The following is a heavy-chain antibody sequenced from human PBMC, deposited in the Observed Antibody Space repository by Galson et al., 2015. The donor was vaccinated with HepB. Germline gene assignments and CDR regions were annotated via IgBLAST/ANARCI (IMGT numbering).Heavy chain of an antibody. J-gene: IGHJ4*02. V-gene: IGHV3-48*02. D-gene: IGHD3-3*01. CDR2: ISGSSSTI. Sequence: SLRLSCAASGFTFSSYSMNWVRQAPGKGLEWVSYISGSSSTIYYADSVKGRFTISRDNAKNSLYLQMNSLRDEDTAVYYCARENYDFWSGYYAYAYYYGSGSSRFDYWGQGTLVTVSS. CDR1: GFTFSSYS. CDR3: ARENYDFWSGYYAYAYYYGSGSSRFDY.